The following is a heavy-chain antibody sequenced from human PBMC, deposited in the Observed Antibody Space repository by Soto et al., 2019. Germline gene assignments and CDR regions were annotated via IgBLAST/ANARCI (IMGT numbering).Heavy chain of an antibody. V-gene: IGHV1-18*04. CDR1: AYTFTSYG. D-gene: IGHD4-17*01. CDR3: ARDRPTTVPKYNYYGLDV. J-gene: IGHJ6*02. CDR2: ISANNGNT. Sequence: ASVKVSCKASAYTFTSYGITWVRQAPGQGLEWMGWISANNGNTNYAQKVQGRVTMTTDTSTSTAYMELRSLRSDDTGVYYCARDRPTTVPKYNYYGLDVWGQGTTVTVYS.